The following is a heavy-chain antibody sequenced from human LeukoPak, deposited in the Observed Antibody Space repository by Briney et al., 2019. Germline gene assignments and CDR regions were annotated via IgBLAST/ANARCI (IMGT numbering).Heavy chain of an antibody. D-gene: IGHD5-12*01. CDR2: INAGNGNT. Sequence: ASVKVSCKASGYTFTSYAMHWVRQAPGQRLEWMGWINAGNGNTKYSQKFQGRGTITRDTSASTAYMELSSLRSEDTAVYYCARPLYGGYAGEFDYWGQGTLVTVSS. CDR3: ARPLYGGYAGEFDY. CDR1: GYTFTSYA. J-gene: IGHJ4*02. V-gene: IGHV1-3*01.